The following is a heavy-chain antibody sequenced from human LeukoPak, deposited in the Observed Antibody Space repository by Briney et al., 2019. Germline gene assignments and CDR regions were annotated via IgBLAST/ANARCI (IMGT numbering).Heavy chain of an antibody. Sequence: PSETLSLTCTVSGGSISSGGYYWSWIRQPPGKGLEWIGYIYHSGSTYYNPSLKSRVTISVDRSKNQFSLKLSSVTAADTAVYYCARSRGDDDFWSGYNDYWGQGTLVTVSS. CDR2: IYHSGST. D-gene: IGHD3-3*01. V-gene: IGHV4-30-2*01. CDR1: GGSISSGGYY. CDR3: ARSRGDDDFWSGYNDY. J-gene: IGHJ4*02.